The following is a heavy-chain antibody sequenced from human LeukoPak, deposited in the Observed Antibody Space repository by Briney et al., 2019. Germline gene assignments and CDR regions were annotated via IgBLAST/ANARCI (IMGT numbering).Heavy chain of an antibody. CDR1: DGSINSDF. CDR3: ARIPDVSGWPFDY. V-gene: IGHV4-59*01. Sequence: PETLCLTCTASDGSINSDFWTWIRQPPGKGLEWIGYIRYSGRTSYNPSLKSRVSISIDTSKNLFSLKLRSVTTADTAIYYCARIPDVSGWPFDYWGQGTLVTVSS. J-gene: IGHJ4*02. CDR2: IRYSGRT. D-gene: IGHD6-19*01.